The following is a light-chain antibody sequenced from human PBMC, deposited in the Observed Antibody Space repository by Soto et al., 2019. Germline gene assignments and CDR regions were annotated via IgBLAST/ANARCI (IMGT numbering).Light chain of an antibody. Sequence: QSVITHPRSLSGSPGQSVTISCTGTSSDVDDYNYVSWFQQHPGKAPKLMIYDVSERPSGVPDRFSGSKSGNTASLTISGLQAEDEADYYCCSYGGTFYVFGTGTKVTVL. CDR2: DVS. CDR3: CSYGGTFYV. V-gene: IGLV2-11*01. J-gene: IGLJ1*01. CDR1: SSDVDDYNY.